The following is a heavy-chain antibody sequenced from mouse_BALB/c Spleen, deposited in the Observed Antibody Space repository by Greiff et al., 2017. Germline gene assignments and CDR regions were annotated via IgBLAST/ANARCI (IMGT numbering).Heavy chain of an antibody. CDR3: ASAYYGKDYAMDY. J-gene: IGHJ4*01. V-gene: IGHV2-9*02. D-gene: IGHD2-10*01. Sequence: VKLVESGPGLVAPSQSLSITCTVSGFSLTSYGVHWVRQPPGKGLEWLGVIWAGGSTNYNSALMSRLSISKDNSKSQVFLKMNSLQTDDTAMYYCASAYYGKDYAMDYWGQGTSVTVSS. CDR1: GFSLTSYG. CDR2: IWAGGST.